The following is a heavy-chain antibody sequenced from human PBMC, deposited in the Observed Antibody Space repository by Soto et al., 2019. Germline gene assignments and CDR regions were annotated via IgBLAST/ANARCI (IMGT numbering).Heavy chain of an antibody. CDR3: ASAAGGTTAIGG. CDR2: IYYSGST. D-gene: IGHD1-26*01. Sequence: QVQLQESGPGLVKPSQTLSLTCTVSGGSISSGGYYWSWIRQHPGKGLEWIGYIYYSGSTYYNPSLRGRVNISVDTSKNQFPLKLGSVPAEDTAVYYCASAAGGTTAIGGWGQGTLVTVSS. V-gene: IGHV4-31*03. J-gene: IGHJ4*02. CDR1: GGSISSGGYY.